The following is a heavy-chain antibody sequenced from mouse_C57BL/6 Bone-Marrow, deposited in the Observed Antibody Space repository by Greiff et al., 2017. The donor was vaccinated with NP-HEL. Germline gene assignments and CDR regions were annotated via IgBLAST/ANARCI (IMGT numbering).Heavy chain of an antibody. V-gene: IGHV5-4*03. J-gene: IGHJ2*01. CDR3: ARVDYYGSVY. CDR2: ISDGGSYT. CDR1: GFTFSSYA. Sequence: EVKVEESGGGLVKPGGSLKLSCAASGFTFSSYAMSWVRQTPEKRLEWVATISDGGSYTYYPDNVKGRFTISRDNAKNNLYLQMSQLKAEDTAMYYCARVDYYGSVYWGQGTTLTVAS. D-gene: IGHD1-1*01.